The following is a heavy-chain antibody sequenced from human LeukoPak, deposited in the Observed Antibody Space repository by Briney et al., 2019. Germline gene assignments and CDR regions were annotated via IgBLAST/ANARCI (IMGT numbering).Heavy chain of an antibody. D-gene: IGHD2-2*01. CDR2: INHSGST. J-gene: IGHJ4*02. V-gene: IGHV4-34*01. Sequence: SETLSLTCAVYGGSFSGYYWSWIRQPPGKGLEWIGEINHSGSTNYNPSLKSRVTISVDTSKNQFSLKLSSVTAADTAVYYCAGAGNCSSTSCYPYFDYWGQGTLVTVSS. CDR3: AGAGNCSSTSCYPYFDY. CDR1: GGSFSGYY.